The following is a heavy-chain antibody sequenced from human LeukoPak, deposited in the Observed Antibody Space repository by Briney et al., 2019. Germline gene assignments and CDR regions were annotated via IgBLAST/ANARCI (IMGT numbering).Heavy chain of an antibody. CDR2: ISYDGSNK. Sequence: GGSLRLSCAASGFTFSSYAMQGVRQAPGKGGEGGAVISYDGSNKYYADSVKGRFTISRGNSKNTLYLQMTSLRAEDTAVYYCARGVWFGELLSYFDYWGQGTLVTVSS. CDR3: ARGVWFGELLSYFDY. CDR1: GFTFSSYA. V-gene: IGHV3-30*04. J-gene: IGHJ4*02. D-gene: IGHD3-10*01.